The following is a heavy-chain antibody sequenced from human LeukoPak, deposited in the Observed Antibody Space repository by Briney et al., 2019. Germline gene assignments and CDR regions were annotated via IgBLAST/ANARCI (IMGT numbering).Heavy chain of an antibody. J-gene: IGHJ4*02. D-gene: IGHD2-21*02. V-gene: IGHV4-38-2*02. Sequence: SETLSLTCTVSGYSISSGYYWGWIRQPPGKGLEWIGSIYHSGSTNYSPSLKSRVIMSVDTSKNQFSLKLSSVTAADTAVYYCARGGYCGGDCYFYYWGQGTLVTVSS. CDR3: ARGGYCGGDCYFYY. CDR2: IYHSGST. CDR1: GYSISSGYY.